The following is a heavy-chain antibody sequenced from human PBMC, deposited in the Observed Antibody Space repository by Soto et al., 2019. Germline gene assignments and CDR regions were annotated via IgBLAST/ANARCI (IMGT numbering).Heavy chain of an antibody. J-gene: IGHJ4*02. CDR3: AKGFGGGPYGPGSDAFAD. CDR2: INHSGST. D-gene: IGHD3-10*01. V-gene: IGHV4-34*01. Sequence: QVRLQHWGAGLLKPSETLSRTCAVYGGSLSGYSWSWIRQPPGRGLEWIGEINHSGSTNYNPSLKSRVTISVETHKNKLSLNLTSVTAADTAVYYYAKGFGGGPYGPGSDAFADWGQGILVTVSS. CDR1: GGSLSGYS.